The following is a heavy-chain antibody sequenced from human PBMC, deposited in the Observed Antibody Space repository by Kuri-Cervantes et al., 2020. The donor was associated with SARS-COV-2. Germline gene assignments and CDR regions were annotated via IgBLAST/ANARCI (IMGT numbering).Heavy chain of an antibody. V-gene: IGHV1-18*01. D-gene: IGHD2/OR15-2a*01. J-gene: IGHJ5*02. Sequence: ASVKVSCKASGYTFTSYAMHWVRQAPGQGLEWMGWISTYNNDTNYAQKFQGRVTMTTDTSTSTVYMELTSLKSDDTAVYYCARDYFGNWFDPWGQGTLVTVSS. CDR3: ARDYFGNWFDP. CDR1: GYTFTSYA. CDR2: ISTYNNDT.